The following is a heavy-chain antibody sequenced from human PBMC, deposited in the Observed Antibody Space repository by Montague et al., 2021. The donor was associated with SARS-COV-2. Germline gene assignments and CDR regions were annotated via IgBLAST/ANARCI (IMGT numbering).Heavy chain of an antibody. CDR3: TQERGPGRTTWHYFDY. Sequence: CAISGDSVSSNIAAWNWIRQSPSKGLEWLGRTYYRSKWYNDYAVSVRGRITISPDTSKNQFSLQLNSVTPEDTAVYYCTQERGPGRTTWHYFDYWGREPWSPSPQ. J-gene: IGHJ4*02. D-gene: IGHD1-14*01. CDR2: TYYRSKWYN. V-gene: IGHV6-1*01. CDR1: GDSVSSNIAA.